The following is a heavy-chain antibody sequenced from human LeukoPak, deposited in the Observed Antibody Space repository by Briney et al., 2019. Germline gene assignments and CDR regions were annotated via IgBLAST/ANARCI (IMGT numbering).Heavy chain of an antibody. CDR1: GYSFTSYW. V-gene: IGHV5-51*01. CDR2: IYPGDSDT. Sequence: GESLKICCKGSGYSFTSYWIGWVRQMPGKGLEWVGIIYPGDSDTRYSPSFQGQVTISADKSISTAYLQWSSLKASDTAMYYCARLDCSGGSCYRYYYYYGMDVWGQGTTVTVSS. J-gene: IGHJ6*02. CDR3: ARLDCSGGSCYRYYYYYGMDV. D-gene: IGHD2-15*01.